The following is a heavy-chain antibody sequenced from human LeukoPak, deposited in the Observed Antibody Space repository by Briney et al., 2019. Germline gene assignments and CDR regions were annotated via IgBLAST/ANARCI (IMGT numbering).Heavy chain of an antibody. V-gene: IGHV3-48*01. CDR2: IRSSSET. D-gene: IGHD5-12*01. CDR3: ARDAGNSGYGCDL. Sequence: GGSLRLSCAASGFIFSQNSMNWVRQAPGKGLEWVSHIRSSSETFYADSVKGRFTISRGNARNSLYLQMNNLRGEDTAIYYCARDAGNSGYGCDLWGQGTLVTVSS. CDR1: GFIFSQNS. J-gene: IGHJ5*02.